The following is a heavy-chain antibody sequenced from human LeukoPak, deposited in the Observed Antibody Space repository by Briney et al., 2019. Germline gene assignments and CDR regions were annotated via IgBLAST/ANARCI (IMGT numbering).Heavy chain of an antibody. Sequence: PGGSLRLSCAASGFTFSSYAMSWVRQAPGKGLEWVSAISGSGGSTYYADSVKGRFTISRDNSKNTLYLQMNSLRAEDTAVYYCAKTYGDYYGGVYYFDYWGQGTLVTASS. CDR2: ISGSGGST. V-gene: IGHV3-23*01. CDR1: GFTFSSYA. J-gene: IGHJ4*02. CDR3: AKTYGDYYGGVYYFDY. D-gene: IGHD4-17*01.